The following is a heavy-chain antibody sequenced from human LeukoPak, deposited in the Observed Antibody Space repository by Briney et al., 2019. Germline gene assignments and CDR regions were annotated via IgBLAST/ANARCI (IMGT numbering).Heavy chain of an antibody. J-gene: IGHJ4*02. V-gene: IGHV4-59*01. D-gene: IGHD2-15*01. CDR3: ARAPEYGGLFDY. CDR2: IYYSGST. CDR1: GGSISSYY. Sequence: SETLSLTCTVSGGSISSYYWSWIRQPPGKGLEWIGYIYYSGSTNYNPSLKSRVTISVDTSKNQFSLKLSSVTAADTAVYYCARAPEYGGLFDYWGQGTLVTVSS.